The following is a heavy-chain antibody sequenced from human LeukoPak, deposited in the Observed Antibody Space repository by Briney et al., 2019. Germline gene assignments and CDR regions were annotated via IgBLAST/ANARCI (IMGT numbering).Heavy chain of an antibody. CDR1: GFTFSSYR. D-gene: IGHD3-10*01. J-gene: IGHJ6*03. V-gene: IGHV3-74*01. Sequence: GGSLRLSCAASGFTFSSYRMYWVRQAPGKGLVWVSRINSDGSSTTYADSVKGRFTISRDNAKNTLYLQMNSLRAEDTAVYYCARFRGPLNYYYYMDVWGKGTTVTISS. CDR2: INSDGSST. CDR3: ARFRGPLNYYYYMDV.